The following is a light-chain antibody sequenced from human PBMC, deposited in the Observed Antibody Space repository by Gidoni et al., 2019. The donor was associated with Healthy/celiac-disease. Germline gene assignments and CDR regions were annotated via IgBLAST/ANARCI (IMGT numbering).Light chain of an antibody. Sequence: DIVMTPSPATLSVSPGERATLSCRASQSVSSNLAWYQQKPGQAPRLLIYGASTRATGIPARFSGRGSGTEFTLTSSRLQSEDFAVYYYQQYKNWPPYTFGQGTKLEIK. J-gene: IGKJ2*01. CDR3: QQYKNWPPYT. V-gene: IGKV3-15*01. CDR1: QSVSSN. CDR2: GAS.